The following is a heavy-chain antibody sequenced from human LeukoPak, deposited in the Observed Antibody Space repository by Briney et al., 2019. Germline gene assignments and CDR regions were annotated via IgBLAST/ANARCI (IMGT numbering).Heavy chain of an antibody. Sequence: GGSLRLSCAASGFTFSSYWMHWGRQAPGKGLVWVSGVNTDGSSTNYADSVKGRFTISRDNAKNTVYLQMNSLRVEDMAVYYCYGGNAEQWGQGTLVPVSS. D-gene: IGHD4/OR15-4a*01. J-gene: IGHJ1*01. CDR1: GFTFSSYW. V-gene: IGHV3-74*01. CDR2: VNTDGSST. CDR3: YGGNAEQ.